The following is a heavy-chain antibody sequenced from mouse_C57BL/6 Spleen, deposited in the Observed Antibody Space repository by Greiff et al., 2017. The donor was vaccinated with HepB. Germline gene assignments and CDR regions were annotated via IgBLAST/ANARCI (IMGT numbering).Heavy chain of an antibody. V-gene: IGHV1-82*01. Sequence: QVQLQQSGPELVKPGASVKISCKASGYAFSSSWMNWVKQRPGKGLEWIGRIYPGDGDTNYNGKFKGKATLTADKSSSPAYMQLSSLTSEDSAVYFCARNAEGYWGQGTTLTVSS. J-gene: IGHJ2*01. CDR2: IYPGDGDT. CDR3: ARNAEGY. CDR1: GYAFSSSW.